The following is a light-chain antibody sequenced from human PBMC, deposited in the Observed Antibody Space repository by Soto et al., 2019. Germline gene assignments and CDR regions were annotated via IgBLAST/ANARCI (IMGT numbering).Light chain of an antibody. V-gene: IGKV3-20*01. CDR2: GAS. CDR1: QSVSSNY. Sequence: EIVMTHSPSTLSVSPGSGATLSCRASQSVSSNYLAWYKQIPGQAPRLLIYGASSRATGIPDRLSGSGSGTEFTLTISRMEPEDSAVYYCQQYGSSITFGQGTRLEIK. CDR3: QQYGSSIT. J-gene: IGKJ5*01.